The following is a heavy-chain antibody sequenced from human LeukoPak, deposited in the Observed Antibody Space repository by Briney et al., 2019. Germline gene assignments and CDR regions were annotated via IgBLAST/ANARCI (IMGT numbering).Heavy chain of an antibody. Sequence: SETLSLTCAVYGGSFSGYYWSWIRQPPGKGLEWIGEINHSGSTNYNPSLKSRVTISVDKSKNQFSLKLSSVTAADTAVYYCARGVAASLFDYWGQGTLVTVSS. J-gene: IGHJ4*02. V-gene: IGHV4-34*01. CDR1: GGSFSGYY. CDR3: ARGVAASLFDY. D-gene: IGHD2-15*01. CDR2: INHSGST.